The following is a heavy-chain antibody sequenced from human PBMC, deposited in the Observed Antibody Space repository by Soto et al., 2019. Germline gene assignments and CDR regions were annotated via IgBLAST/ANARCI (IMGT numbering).Heavy chain of an antibody. CDR1: GFTFSDHN. CDR3: ARVYHWNLATDFQY. V-gene: IGHV3-72*01. Sequence: EGQLAESGGGLVQPGGSLRLSCAASGFTFSDHNMDWVRQAPGKGLEWVGRSTNKAKSYTTEYAASAKGRFTISRDDSKNSLYLQMVSLKTEDTAVYDCARVYHWNLATDFQYWGQGTLVTVSS. CDR2: STNKAKSYTT. D-gene: IGHD1-20*01. J-gene: IGHJ1*01.